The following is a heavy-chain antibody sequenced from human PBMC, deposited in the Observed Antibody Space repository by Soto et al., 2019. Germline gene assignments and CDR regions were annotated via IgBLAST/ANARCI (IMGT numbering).Heavy chain of an antibody. CDR1: GFTFSSYW. CDR2: INLDGSRT. Sequence: EVQLVESGGGLVQPGESLRLSCAASGFTFSSYWMYWVRQAPGKGLVWVSRINLDGSRTNYADSVKGRFTISRDNAKNTVYLQMNSLRAEDTAVYYCARNVGHGYNSDCWGQGTLVTVSS. CDR3: ARNVGHGYNSDC. J-gene: IGHJ4*02. V-gene: IGHV3-74*01. D-gene: IGHD5-12*01.